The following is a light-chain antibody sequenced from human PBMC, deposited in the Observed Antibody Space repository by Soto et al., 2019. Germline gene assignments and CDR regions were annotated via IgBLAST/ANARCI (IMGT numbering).Light chain of an antibody. V-gene: IGLV1-51*01. Sequence: QSVLTQPPSVSAAPGQKVTISCSGSSSNIGSNYVSWYQQLPGTAPKLLIYDNSKRPSGIPDRFSGSKSGTSATLGITGLQTGDEADYYCGTWDSSLSDYYVFGTGNKVTLL. J-gene: IGLJ1*01. CDR3: GTWDSSLSDYYV. CDR1: SSNIGSNY. CDR2: DNS.